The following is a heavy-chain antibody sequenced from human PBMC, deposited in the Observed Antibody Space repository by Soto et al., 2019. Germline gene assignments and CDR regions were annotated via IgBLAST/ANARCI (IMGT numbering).Heavy chain of an antibody. V-gene: IGHV3-9*01. J-gene: IGHJ4*02. CDR3: ATLIYGDYAFDY. CDR2: ISWNSGSI. Sequence: GGSLRLSCAASGFTFDDYAMHWVRQAPGKGLEWVSGISWNSGSIGYADSVKGRFTISRDNAKNSLYLQMNSLRAEDTALYYCATLIYGDYAFDYWGQGTLVTVSS. CDR1: GFTFDDYA. D-gene: IGHD4-17*01.